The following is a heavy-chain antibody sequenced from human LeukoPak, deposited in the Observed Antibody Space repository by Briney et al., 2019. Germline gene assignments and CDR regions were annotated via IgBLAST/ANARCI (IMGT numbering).Heavy chain of an antibody. CDR1: GFTFSSYW. V-gene: IGHV3-7*01. Sequence: GGSLRLSCAASGFTFSSYWMSWVRQAPGKGLEWVANIKQDGSEKYYVDSVKGRFTISRDNAKNSLYLQMNNVRGEDTAVYFCLRGLEYWGQGALVIVSS. CDR2: IKQDGSEK. CDR3: LRGLEY. J-gene: IGHJ4*02.